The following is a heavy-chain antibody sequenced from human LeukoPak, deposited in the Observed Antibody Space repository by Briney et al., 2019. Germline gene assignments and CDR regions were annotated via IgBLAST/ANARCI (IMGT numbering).Heavy chain of an antibody. Sequence: GGSLRLSCAASGFTFSRYTMNWVRQAPGKGLEWVSSISSSSSYIYYADSVKGRFTISRDNAKNSLYLQMNSLRAEDTAVYYCARHAPPLTIDYWGQGTLVTVSS. V-gene: IGHV3-21*01. J-gene: IGHJ4*02. CDR1: GFTFSRYT. D-gene: IGHD2-2*01. CDR3: ARHAPPLTIDY. CDR2: ISSSSSYI.